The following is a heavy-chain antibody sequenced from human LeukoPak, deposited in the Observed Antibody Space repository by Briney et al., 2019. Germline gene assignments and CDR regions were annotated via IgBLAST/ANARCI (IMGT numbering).Heavy chain of an antibody. V-gene: IGHV3-21*01. Sequence: GGSLRLSCAASGFTFSSYSMNWVRQAPGKGLEWVSSISSSSSYIYYADSVKGRFTISRDNAKNSLYLQMNSLRAEDTAVYYCARDLYGWSYPLDYWGQGTLVTVSS. CDR2: ISSSSSYI. CDR1: GFTFSSYS. J-gene: IGHJ4*02. D-gene: IGHD1-26*01. CDR3: ARDLYGWSYPLDY.